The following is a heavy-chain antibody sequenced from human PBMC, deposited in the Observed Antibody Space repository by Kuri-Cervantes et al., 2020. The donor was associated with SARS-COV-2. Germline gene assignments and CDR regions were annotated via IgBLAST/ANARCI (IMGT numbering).Heavy chain of an antibody. J-gene: IGHJ4*02. Sequence: GESLKISCEVSGFLFSASAIHWVRQASGKGLEWVGRVRGKANNYATAYAASVKGRFTISRDDSKNMAYLQMNSLRAEDTAVYYCAREGVVPAAIFDYWGQGTLVTVSS. V-gene: IGHV3-73*01. CDR1: GFLFSASA. CDR2: VRGKANNYAT. CDR3: AREGVVPAAIFDY. D-gene: IGHD2-2*01.